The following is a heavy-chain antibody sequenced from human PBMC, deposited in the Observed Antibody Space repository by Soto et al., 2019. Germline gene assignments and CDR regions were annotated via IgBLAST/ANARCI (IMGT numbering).Heavy chain of an antibody. Sequence: GGSLRLSCAASGFTFTRYSMNWVRQAPGKGLEWVSSISSTTNYIYYGDSMKGRFTISRDNAKNSLYLEMNSLRAEDTAVYYCARGSEDLTSNFDYWGQGTLVTVSS. CDR3: ARGSEDLTSNFDY. CDR1: GFTFTRYS. J-gene: IGHJ4*02. V-gene: IGHV3-21*06. CDR2: ISSTTNYI.